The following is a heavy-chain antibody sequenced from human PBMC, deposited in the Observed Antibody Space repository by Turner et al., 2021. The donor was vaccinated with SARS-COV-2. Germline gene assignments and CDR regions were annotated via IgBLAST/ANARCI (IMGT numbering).Heavy chain of an antibody. D-gene: IGHD2-8*02. CDR2: INPSGGST. V-gene: IGHV1-46*01. Sequence: QVQLVQSGAEVEKPGASVKVSCKASAYTFTSFYMHWVRQAPGQGLEWMGIINPSGGSTNYAQKFQGRVTMTRDTSTSTVYMELSSLRSEDTAVYYCASSLPAPGGVPGRLNYWGQGALVTVSS. CDR1: AYTFTSFY. CDR3: ASSLPAPGGVPGRLNY. J-gene: IGHJ4*02.